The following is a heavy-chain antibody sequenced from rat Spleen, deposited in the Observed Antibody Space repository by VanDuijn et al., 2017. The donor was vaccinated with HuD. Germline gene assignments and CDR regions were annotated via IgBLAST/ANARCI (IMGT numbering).Heavy chain of an antibody. CDR2: ISYDGSST. CDR1: GFTFSNYG. V-gene: IGHV5-29*01. CDR3: ARQGIPRYYFDY. Sequence: EVQLVESGGGLVQPGRSLKLSCAASGFTFSNYGMAWVRQAPTKGLEWVATISYDGSSTYYRDSVKGRFTISRDNAKSTLYLQMDSLRSEDTATDSCARQGIPRYYFDYWGQGVMVTVSS. J-gene: IGHJ2*01. D-gene: IGHD1-4*01.